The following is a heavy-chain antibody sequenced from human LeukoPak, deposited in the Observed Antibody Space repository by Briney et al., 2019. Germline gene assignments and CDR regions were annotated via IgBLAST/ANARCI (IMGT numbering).Heavy chain of an antibody. Sequence: GSLKLSCAASGFTFSGSAMHWVRQASGKGLEWVGRIRSKANSYATAYAASVKGRFTISRDDSKNTAYLQMNSLKTEDTAVYYCTRFRYDFWSGYYYYMDAWGKGTTVTVSS. V-gene: IGHV3-73*01. J-gene: IGHJ6*03. CDR3: TRFRYDFWSGYYYYMDA. CDR2: IRSKANSYAT. CDR1: GFTFSGSA. D-gene: IGHD3-3*01.